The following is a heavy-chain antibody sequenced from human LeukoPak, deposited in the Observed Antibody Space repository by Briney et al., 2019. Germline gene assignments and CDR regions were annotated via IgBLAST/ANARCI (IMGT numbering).Heavy chain of an antibody. V-gene: IGHV3-74*01. J-gene: IGHJ5*02. CDR1: GFTLSNYC. CDR2: IYVDGRTT. CDR3: IRDFRSADL. Sequence: PGGSLRLSCVASGFTLSNYCTHRVRQPPGKGLLWVSRIYVDGRTTNYADSVKGRFTISRDNAKNTVYLEMNSLSVEDTATYYCIRDFRSADLWGQGTLVTVTS.